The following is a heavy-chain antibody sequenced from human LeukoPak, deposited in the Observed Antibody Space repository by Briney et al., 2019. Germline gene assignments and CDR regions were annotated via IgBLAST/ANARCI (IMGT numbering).Heavy chain of an antibody. V-gene: IGHV3-48*01. J-gene: IGHJ6*03. D-gene: IGHD2-2*01. CDR3: AREVGVVPAATIKTYYYYYMDV. Sequence: GGSLRLSCAASEFTFSSYTMNWVRQAPGKGLEWVSYISSSSGTIYYADSVKGRFTISRDNAKNSLYLQMNSLRAEDTAVYYCAREVGVVPAATIKTYYYYYMDVWGKGTTVTVSS. CDR2: ISSSSGTI. CDR1: EFTFSSYT.